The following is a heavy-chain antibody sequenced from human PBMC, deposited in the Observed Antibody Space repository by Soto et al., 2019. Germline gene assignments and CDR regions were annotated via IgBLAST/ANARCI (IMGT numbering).Heavy chain of an antibody. CDR3: ARAPRTEFYYYYYGMDV. CDR2: INAGNGNT. J-gene: IGHJ6*02. V-gene: IGHV1-3*01. Sequence: QVPLVQSGAEVKKPGASVKVSCKASGYTFTSYAMHWVRPAPGQRLEWMGWINAGNGNTKSSPKFQGRVTITRDTSASTAYMELSSLRSEDTAVYYCARAPRTEFYYYYYGMDVWDQGTTVTVSS. D-gene: IGHD3-10*01. CDR1: GYTFTSYA.